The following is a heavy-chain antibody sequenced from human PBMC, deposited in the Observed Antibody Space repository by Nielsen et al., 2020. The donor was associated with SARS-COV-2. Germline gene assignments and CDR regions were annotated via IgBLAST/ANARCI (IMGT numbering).Heavy chain of an antibody. Sequence: SVKVSCKASGGTFSSYAISWVRQAPGQGLEWMGRIIPILGIANYAQKFQGRVTITADESTSTAYMELSSLRSEDTAVYYCARVVDSSGYYSTYWYFDLWGRGTLVTVSS. CDR2: IIPILGIA. CDR1: GGTFSSYA. D-gene: IGHD3-22*01. J-gene: IGHJ2*01. V-gene: IGHV1-69*04. CDR3: ARVVDSSGYYSTYWYFDL.